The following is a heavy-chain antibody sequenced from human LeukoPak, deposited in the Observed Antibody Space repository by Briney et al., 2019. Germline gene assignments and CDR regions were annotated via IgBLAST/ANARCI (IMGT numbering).Heavy chain of an antibody. CDR3: ARKGYSYSYFNY. Sequence: SETLSLTCAVYGGSFSAYYWSWIRQPPGKGLEWIGEINHSGSTNYNPSLKSRVTISVDTSKNQFSLKLSSVTAADTAVYYCARKGYSYSYFNYWGQGTLVTVSS. CDR1: GGSFSAYY. J-gene: IGHJ4*02. V-gene: IGHV4-34*01. CDR2: INHSGST. D-gene: IGHD5-18*01.